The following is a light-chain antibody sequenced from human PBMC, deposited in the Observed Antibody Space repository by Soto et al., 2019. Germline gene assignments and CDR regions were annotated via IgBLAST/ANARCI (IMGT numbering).Light chain of an antibody. V-gene: IGLV2-14*01. Sequence: QSALTQPASVSGSPGQSITISCTGTSSDVGGYNYVSWYQQHPGKAPKLMIYEVSNRPSGVSNRFSGSKSGNTASLTISGLQVEDEADYYCSSYTSSSTPNWVFGGGTKLTVL. CDR3: SSYTSSSTPNWV. J-gene: IGLJ3*02. CDR1: SSDVGGYNY. CDR2: EVS.